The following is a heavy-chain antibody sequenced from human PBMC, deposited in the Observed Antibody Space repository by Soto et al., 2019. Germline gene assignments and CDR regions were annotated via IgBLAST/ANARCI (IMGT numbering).Heavy chain of an antibody. CDR1: GFSFSSYG. D-gene: IGHD6-13*01. J-gene: IGHJ4*02. V-gene: IGHV3-33*01. CDR2: IWYDGTDT. CDR3: ARSDRHGYSSSSDF. Sequence: QVQLVESGGGVVQPGTSLRLSCAVSGFSFSSYGMNWVRQAPGRGLKWVAVIWYDGTDTYYSDSVKGRFIISRDNSRNTLYLQMSSLRAEDTAVYYCARSDRHGYSSSSDFWGQGTLVVVSS.